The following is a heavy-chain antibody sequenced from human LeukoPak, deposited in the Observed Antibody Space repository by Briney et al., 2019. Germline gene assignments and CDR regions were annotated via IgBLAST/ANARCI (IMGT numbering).Heavy chain of an antibody. Sequence: GGSLRLSCAASGFTFDDYGMSWVRQAPGKGLEWVSGINWNGGSTGYADSVKGRFTISRDNAKNSLYLQMNSLRAEGTALYSCARDRSNRGEQWLVRSYYYYYMDVWGKGTTVTVSS. V-gene: IGHV3-20*04. CDR3: ARDRSNRGEQWLVRSYYYYYMDV. D-gene: IGHD6-19*01. CDR1: GFTFDDYG. J-gene: IGHJ6*03. CDR2: INWNGGST.